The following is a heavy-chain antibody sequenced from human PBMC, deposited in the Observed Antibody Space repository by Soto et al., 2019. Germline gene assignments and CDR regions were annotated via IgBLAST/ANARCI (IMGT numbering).Heavy chain of an antibody. CDR1: VDTFSTYT. J-gene: IGHJ5*02. Sequence: GASVNVSCKPSVDTFSTYTITWVRQAPGQRLEWMGGIIPRSDTTNYAQKFQGRVTITADESTSTDYMQLSSLRSEDTAVYYCALYNIRAAPPTVWFDPWGQGTLVTVSS. D-gene: IGHD6-13*01. CDR2: IIPRSDTT. V-gene: IGHV1-69*13. CDR3: ALYNIRAAPPTVWFDP.